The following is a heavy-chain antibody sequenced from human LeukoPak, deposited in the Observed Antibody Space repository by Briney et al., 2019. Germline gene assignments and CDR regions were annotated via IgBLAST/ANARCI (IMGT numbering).Heavy chain of an antibody. J-gene: IGHJ6*03. CDR3: ARDLNFWSGYPDYYMDV. V-gene: IGHV4-39*07. CDR1: GGSISSSSYY. CDR2: IYYSGST. D-gene: IGHD3-3*01. Sequence: SETLSLTCTVSGGSISSSSYYWGWIRQPPGKGLEWIGSIYYSGSTYYNPSLKSRVTISVDTSKNQFSLKLSSVTAADTAVYYCARDLNFWSGYPDYYMDVWGKGTTVTVSS.